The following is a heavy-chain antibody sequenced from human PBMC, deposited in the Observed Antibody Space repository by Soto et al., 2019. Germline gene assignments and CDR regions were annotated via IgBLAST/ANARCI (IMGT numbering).Heavy chain of an antibody. CDR1: GFIFSGYA. V-gene: IGHV3-30-3*01. CDR3: AKETNAYEINF. Sequence: QVQLVKSGGGVVQPGRSLRLSCAASGFIFSGYAMHWVRQAPGKGLERVAVISYDGNTQYYADSVKGRFTVSRDNSNNMLYVQMNNLRDEDTAMYYCAKETNAYEINFWGQGTLVTVSS. D-gene: IGHD3-9*01. CDR2: ISYDGNTQ. J-gene: IGHJ4*02.